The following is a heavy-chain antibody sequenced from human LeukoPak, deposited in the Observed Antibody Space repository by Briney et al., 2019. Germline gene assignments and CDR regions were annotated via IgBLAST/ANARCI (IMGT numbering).Heavy chain of an antibody. D-gene: IGHD3-22*01. V-gene: IGHV4-34*01. CDR3: ASTTYYYDSSGLHY. CDR1: GGSFSGYY. CDR2: INHSGST. J-gene: IGHJ4*02. Sequence: PSETLSLTCAVYGGSFSGYYWSWIRQPPGKGLEWIGEINHSGSTNYNPSLKSRVTISVDTSKNQFSLKLSSVTAADTAVYYCASTTYYYDSSGLHYWGQGTLVTVSS.